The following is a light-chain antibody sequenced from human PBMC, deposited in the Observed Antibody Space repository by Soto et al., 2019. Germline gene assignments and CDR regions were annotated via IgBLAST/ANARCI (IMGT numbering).Light chain of an antibody. CDR2: EVN. CDR3: SSHSSSSAYYV. Sequence: QSALTQPASVSGSPGQSITISCTGTSSDIGYYDYVSWYQHHSGKAPKLIIYEVNNRPSGVSNRFSGSKSVNTASLTISGLQAEDEADYYCSSHSSSSAYYVSGTGTKVTVL. J-gene: IGLJ1*01. CDR1: SSDIGYYDY. V-gene: IGLV2-14*01.